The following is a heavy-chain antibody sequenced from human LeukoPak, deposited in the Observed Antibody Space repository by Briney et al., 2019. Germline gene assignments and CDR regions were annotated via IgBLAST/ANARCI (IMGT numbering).Heavy chain of an antibody. D-gene: IGHD3-9*01. CDR3: ATGGVRYFDWLGVY. Sequence: GGSLRLSCAASGFTFSSYAMHWVRQAPGKGLEYVSAISSNGGSTYYANSVKGRFTISRDNSKNTLYLQMGSLRAEDMAVYYCATGGVRYFDWLGVYWGQGTLVTVSS. J-gene: IGHJ4*02. V-gene: IGHV3-64*01. CDR1: GFTFSSYA. CDR2: ISSNGGST.